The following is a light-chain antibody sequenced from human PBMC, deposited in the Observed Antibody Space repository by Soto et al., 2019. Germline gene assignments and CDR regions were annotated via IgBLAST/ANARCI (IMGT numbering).Light chain of an antibody. V-gene: IGKV1-9*01. CDR2: AAS. CDR1: QGISSY. Sequence: DIQLTQSPSFLSASVGDRVTITCRASQGISSYLAWYQQKPGKAPKLLIYAASTLQSGVPSRFSGSGSGTEFTLTISRLQPEDFATYYCQQLNSYPRKYTFGQGTKLEIK. CDR3: QQLNSYPRKYT. J-gene: IGKJ2*01.